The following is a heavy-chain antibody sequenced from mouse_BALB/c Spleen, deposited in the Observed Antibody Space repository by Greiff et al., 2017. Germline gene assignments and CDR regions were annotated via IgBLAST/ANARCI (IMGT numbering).Heavy chain of an antibody. CDR2: IWGDGST. CDR3: ARDHGNYFYAMDC. J-gene: IGHJ4*01. CDR1: GFSLTGYG. Sequence: QVQLKQSGPGLVAPSQSLSITCTVSGFSLTGYGVNWVRQPPGKGLEWLGMIWGDGSTDYNSALKSSLSISKDNSKSQVFLKMNSLQTDDTARYYCARDHGNYFYAMDCWGQGTSVTVSS. V-gene: IGHV2-6-7*01. D-gene: IGHD2-1*01.